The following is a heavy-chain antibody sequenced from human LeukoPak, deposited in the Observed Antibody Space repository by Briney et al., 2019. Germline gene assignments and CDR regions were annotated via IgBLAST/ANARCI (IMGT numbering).Heavy chain of an antibody. CDR1: GFTFSDSA. CDR2: ISFSASNS. CDR3: ARDIQLSA. J-gene: IGHJ3*01. V-gene: IGHV3-23*01. Sequence: GGSLRLSCAASGFTFSDSAMTWVRQAPGKGLDWVSLISFSASNSYYAVSVKGRFTISGDNSKDTLFLQMHSLRAEDTALYSCARDIQLSAWGLGTTVTVSS. D-gene: IGHD5-24*01.